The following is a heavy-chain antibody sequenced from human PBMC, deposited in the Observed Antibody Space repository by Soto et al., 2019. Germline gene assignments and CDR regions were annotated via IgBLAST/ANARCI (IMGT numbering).Heavy chain of an antibody. Sequence: SETLSLTCAVYGGSFSGYYWRWIRQPPGKGLEWIGEINHSGSTNYNPSLKSRVTISVDMSKNQFSLKLSSVTAADTAVYYCARGVRQQLTPTPLRYKIDHWDRGTLVTVSS. CDR3: ARGVRQQLTPTPLRYKIDH. CDR2: INHSGST. V-gene: IGHV4-34*01. D-gene: IGHD6-13*01. J-gene: IGHJ4*02. CDR1: GGSFSGYY.